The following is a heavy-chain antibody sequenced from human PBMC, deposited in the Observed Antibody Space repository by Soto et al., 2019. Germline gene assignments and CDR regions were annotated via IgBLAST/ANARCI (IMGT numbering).Heavy chain of an antibody. D-gene: IGHD2-2*01. CDR1: GGTFSIYA. CDR3: ARHDCISTSCYYYYYYSMDV. CDR2: IIPIFDTA. Sequence: GASVKVSCTASGGTFSIYAISWVRQAPGQGLEWMGGIIPIFDTANYAQKFQGRVTITADESTSTAYMELSSLRSEDTAVYYCARHDCISTSCYYYYYYSMDVWGQGTTVTVSS. V-gene: IGHV1-69*13. J-gene: IGHJ6*02.